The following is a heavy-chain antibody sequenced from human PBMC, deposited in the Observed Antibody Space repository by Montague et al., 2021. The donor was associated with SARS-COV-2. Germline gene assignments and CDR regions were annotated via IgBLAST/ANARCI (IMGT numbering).Heavy chain of an antibody. Sequence: SKTLSLTCAVYGGSFSNYYWSWIRQPPGEGLQWIGEIHHSGGTNYNPSLESRVTISVDTSKNQLSLKLSSVTAADTAVYYCTRGRAISTLFVPHQRWFDPWGQGTLVTVSS. CDR1: GGSFSNYY. CDR3: TRGRAISTLFVPHQRWFDP. D-gene: IGHD3-9*01. CDR2: IHHSGGT. V-gene: IGHV4-34*01. J-gene: IGHJ5*02.